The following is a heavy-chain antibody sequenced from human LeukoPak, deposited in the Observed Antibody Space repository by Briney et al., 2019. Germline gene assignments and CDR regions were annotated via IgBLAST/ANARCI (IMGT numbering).Heavy chain of an antibody. V-gene: IGHV4-39*07. Sequence: SDTLSLTSAVSGDSISRISYFWGSIRQPPGKGLEWFGSIYYSGSTYYNPSVKSRVTISIDTSKNQFSLKLSSVTAADTAVYYCARGRGVPSLYSSGPLWFDPWGQGALVTVSS. J-gene: IGHJ5*02. D-gene: IGHD6-19*01. CDR3: ARGRGVPSLYSSGPLWFDP. CDR2: IYYSGST. CDR1: GDSISRISYF.